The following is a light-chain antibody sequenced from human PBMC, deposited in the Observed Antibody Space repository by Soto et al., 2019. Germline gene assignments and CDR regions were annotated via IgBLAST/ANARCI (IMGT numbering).Light chain of an antibody. J-gene: IGKJ1*01. V-gene: IGKV3-20*01. Sequence: EIMLSHSPGTLSLSPCQRATLSCSARQTVSDYRLAWYQQRPGQPPRLLISAASTRAAGVPVRFSGSGSGTDFTLTISRLQPEDFAVYHCQQYGASPITFGQGTKVDIK. CDR2: AAS. CDR3: QQYGASPIT. CDR1: QTVSDYR.